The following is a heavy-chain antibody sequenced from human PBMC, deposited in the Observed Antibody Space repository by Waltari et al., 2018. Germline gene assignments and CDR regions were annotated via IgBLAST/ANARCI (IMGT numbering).Heavy chain of an antibody. CDR3: ATYIGASVGTAAFDV. Sequence: QLQLQESGPRLVRPSETLSLICRFPAFSITSNGHYWAWIRQSPGQGREWIGTVSYSGTTYISPSLKSRVSVSRDTSKNQVSLILGSVTAADMAVYYCATYIGASVGTAAFDVWGQGTMVTVSS. D-gene: IGHD5-12*01. J-gene: IGHJ3*01. CDR1: AFSITSNGHY. V-gene: IGHV4-39*01. CDR2: VSYSGTT.